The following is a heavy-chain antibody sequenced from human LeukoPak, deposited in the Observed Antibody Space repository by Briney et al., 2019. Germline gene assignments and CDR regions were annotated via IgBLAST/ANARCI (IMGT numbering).Heavy chain of an antibody. CDR2: ISSNGGST. Sequence: PGGSLRLSCSASGFTFSSYAMHWVRQAPGKGLEYVSAISSNGGSTYYADSVKGRFTISRDNSKNTLYLQMSSLRAEDTAVYYCVKGGTGWLRSYFDYWGQGTLVTVSS. V-gene: IGHV3-64D*06. CDR1: GFTFSSYA. D-gene: IGHD5-12*01. CDR3: VKGGTGWLRSYFDY. J-gene: IGHJ4*02.